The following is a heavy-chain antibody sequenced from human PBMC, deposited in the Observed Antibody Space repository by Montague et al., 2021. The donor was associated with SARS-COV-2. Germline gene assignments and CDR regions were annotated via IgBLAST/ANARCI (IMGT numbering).Heavy chain of an antibody. CDR3: ARHRRYDVVTYYGDF. CDR2: ISNGGST. V-gene: IGHV4-39*01. Sequence: SETLSLTCSVSGGSFDSNNFFWGWIRQPPGKGLEWIGAISNGGSTFDNPSLKSRVTISVHTPRNQLSLNVKSVTAADTAVYYCARHRRYDVVTYYGDFWGQGILVTVSS. D-gene: IGHD3-9*01. J-gene: IGHJ4*02. CDR1: GGSFDSNNFF.